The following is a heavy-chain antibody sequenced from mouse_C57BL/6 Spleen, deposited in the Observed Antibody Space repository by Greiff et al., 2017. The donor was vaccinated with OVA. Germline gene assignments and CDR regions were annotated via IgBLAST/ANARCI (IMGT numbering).Heavy chain of an antibody. CDR2: ISYDGSN. CDR1: GYSITSGYY. J-gene: IGHJ2*01. CDR3: ARGFDY. Sequence: EVQLVESGPGLVKPSQSLSLTCSVTGYSITSGYYWNWIRQFPANKLEWMGYISYDGSNNYNPSLKNRISITRDTSKNQFFLKLNSVTTEDTATYYCARGFDYWGQGTTLTVSS. V-gene: IGHV3-6*01.